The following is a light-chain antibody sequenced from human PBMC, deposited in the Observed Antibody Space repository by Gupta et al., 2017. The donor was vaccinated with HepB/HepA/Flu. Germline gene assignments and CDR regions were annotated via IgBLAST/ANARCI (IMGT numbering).Light chain of an antibody. Sequence: CRASQVIRNDLGWYQQKPGKPPKLLIYAVSRLQSGVPSRFSGSGSETKFTLTISSLQPEDFAIYYCLQNYSLPWTFGQGTKVEIE. V-gene: IGKV1-17*01. CDR3: LQNYSLPWT. CDR2: AVS. J-gene: IGKJ1*01. CDR1: QVIRND.